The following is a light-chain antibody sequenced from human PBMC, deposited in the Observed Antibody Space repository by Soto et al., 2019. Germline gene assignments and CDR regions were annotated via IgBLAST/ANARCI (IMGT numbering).Light chain of an antibody. CDR1: QSVSSN. Sequence: EIVLTQSPGNLSLSPGERATLSCRASQSVSSNLAWYQQKPGQAPRLLIYGASTRATGIPARFSGSGSGTEFTLTISSLQSEDFAVYYCQQYNNWPLFGPGTKVDIK. CDR2: GAS. V-gene: IGKV3-15*01. J-gene: IGKJ3*01. CDR3: QQYNNWPL.